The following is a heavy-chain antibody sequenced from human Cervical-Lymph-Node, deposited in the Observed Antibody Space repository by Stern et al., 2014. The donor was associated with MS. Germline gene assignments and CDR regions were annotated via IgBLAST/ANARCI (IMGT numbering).Heavy chain of an antibody. Sequence: VQLEESGPGLVQPSETLSLTCTVSGGSISNYYWSWIRQPPGQGLEWIGYIYYIGTTNYNPSLKSRVTISVDTSKNQFSLRLSSVSVADTAVYYCARHGDTSFVYWGQGTLVTISS. CDR1: GGSISNYY. V-gene: IGHV4-59*08. CDR3: ARHGDTSFVY. J-gene: IGHJ4*02. D-gene: IGHD2-21*02. CDR2: IYYIGTT.